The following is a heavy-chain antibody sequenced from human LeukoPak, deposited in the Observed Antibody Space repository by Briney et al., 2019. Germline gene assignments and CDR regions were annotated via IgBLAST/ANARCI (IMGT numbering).Heavy chain of an antibody. D-gene: IGHD3-10*01. CDR2: IYYSGST. CDR3: ARHITMVRGVIIGDDAFDI. Sequence: SQTLSLTCTVSGGSISSGDYYWRWIRQPPGKGLEWIGYIYYSGSTYYNPSLKSRVTISVDTSKNQFSLKLSSVTAADTAVCYCARHITMVRGVIIGDDAFDIWGQGTMVTVSS. CDR1: GGSISSGDYY. J-gene: IGHJ3*02. V-gene: IGHV4-30-4*08.